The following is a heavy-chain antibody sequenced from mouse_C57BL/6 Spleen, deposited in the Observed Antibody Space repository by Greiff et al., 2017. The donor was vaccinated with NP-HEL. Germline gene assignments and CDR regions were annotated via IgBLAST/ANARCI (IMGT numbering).Heavy chain of an antibody. CDR3: ARNRVYYDSSFFDY. J-gene: IGHJ2*01. Sequence: VQLVESGPGLVAPSQSLSITCTVSGFSLTSYAISWVRQTPGKGLEWLGVIWTGGGTNYYSDLISRLSINKDNSKSQVFLKMNSLQTDDTARYYCARNRVYYDSSFFDYWGQGTTLTVSS. D-gene: IGHD1-1*01. CDR2: IWTGGGT. V-gene: IGHV2-9-1*01. CDR1: GFSLTSYA.